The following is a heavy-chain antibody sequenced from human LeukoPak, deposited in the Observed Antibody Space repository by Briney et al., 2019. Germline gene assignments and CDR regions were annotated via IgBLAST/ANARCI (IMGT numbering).Heavy chain of an antibody. J-gene: IGHJ4*02. D-gene: IGHD3-10*01. Sequence: PSETLSLTCTVSGGSISSYYWSWIRQPPGKGLEWIGYIYYSGSTNYNSSLKSRVTISVDTSKNQFSLKLSSVTAADTAVYYCARVQNILYGSGSYYRFDYWGQGTLVTVSS. CDR2: IYYSGST. CDR1: GGSISSYY. CDR3: ARVQNILYGSGSYYRFDY. V-gene: IGHV4-59*01.